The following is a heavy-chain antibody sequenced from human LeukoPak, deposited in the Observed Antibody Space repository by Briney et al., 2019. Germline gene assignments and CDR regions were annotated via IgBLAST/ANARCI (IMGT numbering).Heavy chain of an antibody. CDR3: VRQGTPHGNFDY. J-gene: IGHJ4*02. V-gene: IGHV3-13*01. CDR2: IGTGGDT. CDR1: GFTFSRYD. Sequence: GGSLRLSCAASGFTFSRYDMHWVRQAPGKGLEWVSAIGTGGDTYYPAPVKGRFTISRENAKISLYLQMNSLRVEDTAVYYCVRQGTPHGNFDYWGQGTLVTVSS. D-gene: IGHD1/OR15-1a*01.